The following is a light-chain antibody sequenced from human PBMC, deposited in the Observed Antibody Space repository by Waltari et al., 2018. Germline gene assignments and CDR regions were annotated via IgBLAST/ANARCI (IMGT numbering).Light chain of an antibody. Sequence: EIVLTQSPGTLSLSPGESATLSCGASQSVVRSLALYQQKPGRAPRLLLYGASSRATGIPDRFSGSGFGTDFSLTISRLEPEDFAVYYCQHYVRLPVTFGQGTKVEIK. CDR1: QSVVRS. CDR2: GAS. V-gene: IGKV3-20*01. J-gene: IGKJ1*01. CDR3: QHYVRLPVT.